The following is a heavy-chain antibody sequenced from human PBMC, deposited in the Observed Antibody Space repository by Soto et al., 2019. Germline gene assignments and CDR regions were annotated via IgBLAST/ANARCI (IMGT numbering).Heavy chain of an antibody. CDR1: GSSFSSNW. CDR3: TRDNFGARDX. Sequence: WGSLRLSCVASGSSFSSNWMHWVRQAPGKGLLWVSRINPEETTTTYADPVEGRFTISRDNAKSTLYLQMNSLRVEETAVYYCTRDNFGARDXWGQGTLVTVSX. J-gene: IGHJ4*02. CDR2: INPEETTT. V-gene: IGHV3-74*01. D-gene: IGHD1-26*01.